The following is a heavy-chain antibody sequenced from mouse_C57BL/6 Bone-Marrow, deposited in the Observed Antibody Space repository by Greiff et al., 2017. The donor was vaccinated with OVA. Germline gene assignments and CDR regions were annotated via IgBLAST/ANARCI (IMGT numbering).Heavy chain of an antibody. CDR1: GYTFTDYE. V-gene: IGHV1-15*01. Sequence: VHLVESGAELVRPGASVTLSCKASGYTFTDYEMHWVKQTPVHGLEWIGAIDPETGGTAYNQKFKGKAILTADKSSSTAYMELRSLTSEDSAVYYCTSDDGYYVDYWGQGTTLTVSS. J-gene: IGHJ2*01. CDR3: TSDDGYYVDY. CDR2: IDPETGGT. D-gene: IGHD2-3*01.